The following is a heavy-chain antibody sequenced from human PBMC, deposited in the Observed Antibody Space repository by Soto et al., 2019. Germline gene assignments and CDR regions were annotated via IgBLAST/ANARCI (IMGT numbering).Heavy chain of an antibody. D-gene: IGHD4-17*01. Sequence: ASVKVSCKASGGTFSSYAISWVRQAPGQGLEWMGGIIPIFGTANYAQKFQGRVTITADESTSTAYMELSSLRSEDTAVYYCARVDDYGDYVPYYYYGMDVWGQGTTVTVSS. CDR1: GGTFSSYA. V-gene: IGHV1-69*13. CDR3: ARVDDYGDYVPYYYYGMDV. CDR2: IIPIFGTA. J-gene: IGHJ6*02.